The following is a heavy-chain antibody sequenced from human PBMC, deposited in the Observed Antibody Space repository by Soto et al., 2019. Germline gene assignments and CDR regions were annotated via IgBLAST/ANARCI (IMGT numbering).Heavy chain of an antibody. V-gene: IGHV3-9*01. CDR3: AKGPGYIEGGWFDP. D-gene: IGHD5-18*01. CDR1: GFTFDDYA. CDR2: ISWNSGSI. J-gene: IGHJ5*02. Sequence: EVQLVESGGGLVQPGRSLRLSCAASGFTFDDYAMHWVRQAPGKGLEWVSGISWNSGSIGYADSVKGRFTISRDNAKNSLYLQMNSLRAEDTALYYCAKGPGYIEGGWFDPWGQGTLVTVSS.